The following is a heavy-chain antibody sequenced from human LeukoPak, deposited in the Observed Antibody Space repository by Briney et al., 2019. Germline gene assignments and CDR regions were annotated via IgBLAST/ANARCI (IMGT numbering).Heavy chain of an antibody. J-gene: IGHJ6*03. Sequence: PGGSLRLSCAASGFTFSSYWMSWVRQAPGKGLEWVANIKQDGSEKYYVDSVKGRFTISRDNAKNSMYLQMNSLRADDTAVYYCARDHTGYEYGSFTYHYQYMDVWGKGTTVTVSS. CDR3: ARDHTGYEYGSFTYHYQYMDV. CDR1: GFTFSSYW. CDR2: IKQDGSEK. V-gene: IGHV3-7*01. D-gene: IGHD5-12*01.